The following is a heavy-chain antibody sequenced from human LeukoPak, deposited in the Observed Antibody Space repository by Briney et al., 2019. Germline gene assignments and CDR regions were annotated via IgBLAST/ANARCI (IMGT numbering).Heavy chain of an antibody. CDR1: GGSFSGYS. CDR3: ARGLVDCSGGSCYLVWFEP. J-gene: IGHJ5*02. D-gene: IGHD2-15*01. CDR2: INHSGSA. V-gene: IGHV4-34*01. Sequence: SETLSLTCAVYGGSFSGYSWSWIRQPPGKGLVWIGEINHSGSANYNPSLKSRVSISVDTSQNQFSLNLTYVTAADTAVYYCARGLVDCSGGSCYLVWFEPWGQAAQATVSS.